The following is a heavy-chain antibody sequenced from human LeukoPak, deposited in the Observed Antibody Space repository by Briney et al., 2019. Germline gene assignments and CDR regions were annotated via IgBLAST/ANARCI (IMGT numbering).Heavy chain of an antibody. J-gene: IGHJ4*01. CDR3: ARDHGIPGSGSYRFDY. V-gene: IGHV3-21*06. Sequence: GGSLRLSCAPSGFTFSSYSMNWVRQTPGKGLEWVSSISSSSSYIYYADSVKGRFTVSRDYAKNLLYLQMNSLRIEDTAVYYCARDHGIPGSGSYRFDYWGHGTLVTVSS. CDR1: GFTFSSYS. D-gene: IGHD3-10*01. CDR2: ISSSSSYI.